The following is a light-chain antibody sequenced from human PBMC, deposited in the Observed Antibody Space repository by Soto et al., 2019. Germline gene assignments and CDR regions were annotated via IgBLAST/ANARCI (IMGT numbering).Light chain of an antibody. CDR1: QSINTN. CDR2: IAS. CDR3: QQYNNWPLT. Sequence: EIVMTQSPATLSVSPGERATLSCRASQSINTNLAWYQQKPGQAPRPLIYIASTRATGVPARFSGSGSGTEFTLTISSLQSEDFAVYYCQQYNNWPLTFGGGTKVEIK. V-gene: IGKV3-15*01. J-gene: IGKJ4*01.